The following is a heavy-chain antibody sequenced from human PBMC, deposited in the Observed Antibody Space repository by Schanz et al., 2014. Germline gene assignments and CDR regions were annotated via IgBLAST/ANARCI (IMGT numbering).Heavy chain of an antibody. J-gene: IGHJ4*02. V-gene: IGHV3-23*01. Sequence: EVHLLESGGGLVEPGGSLRLSCLASGFAFSSYGMNWLRQAPGKGLEWVSVIGVDGTTTYYADSVKGRFTISRDNSKNTLYLQMNSLRPEDTAIYYCAKNQYDDVDLSSFYFDFWGQGTLVTVSS. D-gene: IGHD3-10*02. CDR2: IGVDGTTT. CDR1: GFAFSSYG. CDR3: AKNQYDDVDLSSFYFDF.